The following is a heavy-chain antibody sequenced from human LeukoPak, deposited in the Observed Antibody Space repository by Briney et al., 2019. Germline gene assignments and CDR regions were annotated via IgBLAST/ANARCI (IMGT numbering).Heavy chain of an antibody. D-gene: IGHD3-10*01. V-gene: IGHV3-7*03. Sequence: GGSLRLSCVASGFTLSTSWMNWVRQAPGKGLEWVASIKQDASAKYYVDSVKGRFTVSGDNAENSLYLQMNSLRAEDTAMYYCVREFGYWGQGTLVTVSS. CDR1: GFTLSTSW. CDR2: IKQDASAK. CDR3: VREFGY. J-gene: IGHJ4*02.